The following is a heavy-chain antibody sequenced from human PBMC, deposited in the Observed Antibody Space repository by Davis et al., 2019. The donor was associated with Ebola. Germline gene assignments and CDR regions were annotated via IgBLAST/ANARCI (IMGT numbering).Heavy chain of an antibody. J-gene: IGHJ6*04. D-gene: IGHD5-12*01. CDR3: ARRGIVATFDYYYYGMDV. CDR2: INPNSGGT. Sequence: ASVKVSCKASGYTFTGYYMHWVRQAPGQGLEWMGRINPNSGGTNYAQKFQGRVTMTRDTSISTAYMELSRLRSDDTAVYYCARRGIVATFDYYYYGMDVWGKGTTVTVSS. V-gene: IGHV1-2*06. CDR1: GYTFTGYY.